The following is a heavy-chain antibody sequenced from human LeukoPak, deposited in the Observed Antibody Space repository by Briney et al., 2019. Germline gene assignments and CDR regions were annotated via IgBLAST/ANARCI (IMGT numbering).Heavy chain of an antibody. D-gene: IGHD3-3*01. J-gene: IGHJ6*03. CDR1: GYTFTSYD. CDR2: MNPNSGNT. CDR3: ARVLSYYDFWSGYYGGYYYYYMDV. V-gene: IGHV1-8*01. Sequence: GASVKVSCKASGYTFTSYDINWVRQATGQGLEWMGWMNPNSGNTGYAQKFQGRVTMARNTSISTAYMELSSLRSEDTAVYYCARVLSYYDFWSGYYGGYYYYYMDVWGKGTTVTVSS.